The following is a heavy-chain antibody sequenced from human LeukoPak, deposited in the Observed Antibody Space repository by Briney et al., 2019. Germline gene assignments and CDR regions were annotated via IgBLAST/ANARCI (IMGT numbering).Heavy chain of an antibody. CDR1: GFTFSSYG. Sequence: PGGSLRLSCAASGFTFSSYGMHWVRQTPGNGLEWVAFIRYDGTNKHYADSVKGRFTISRDNSKNTLYLQMNSLRPEDTAVYYCAREDYDILTGYYRHFDYWGQGTLVTVSS. CDR2: IRYDGTNK. D-gene: IGHD3-9*01. V-gene: IGHV3-30*02. CDR3: AREDYDILTGYYRHFDY. J-gene: IGHJ4*02.